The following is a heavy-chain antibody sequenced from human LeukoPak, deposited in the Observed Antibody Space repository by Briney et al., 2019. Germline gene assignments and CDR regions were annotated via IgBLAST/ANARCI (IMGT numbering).Heavy chain of an antibody. D-gene: IGHD3-16*01. J-gene: IGHJ2*01. Sequence: GGSPRLSCAVSGFTFSSSATYWVRQAPGKGLEWVSVLSGRGGSTYYADSVKGRFTISRDNSKNTLYLQMNNLKAEDTALYYCATIGGDWYFDLWGRGTLVTVSS. CDR2: LSGRGGST. CDR1: GFTFSSSA. CDR3: ATIGGDWYFDL. V-gene: IGHV3-23*01.